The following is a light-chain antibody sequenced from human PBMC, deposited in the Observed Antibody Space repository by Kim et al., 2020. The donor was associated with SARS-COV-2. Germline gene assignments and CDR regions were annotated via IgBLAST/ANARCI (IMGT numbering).Light chain of an antibody. CDR1: SSNIGANT. J-gene: IGLJ2*01. CDR2: RNN. Sequence: QSVLTQPPSASGTPGQRVTISCSGSSSNIGANTVNWYQQFPGTAPKLLIYRNNQRPSGVPDRFSDSKSGTSASLAISGLQSEDEADYYCAAWDDSLSGWVVGGGTQLTVL. CDR3: AAWDDSLSGWV. V-gene: IGLV1-44*01.